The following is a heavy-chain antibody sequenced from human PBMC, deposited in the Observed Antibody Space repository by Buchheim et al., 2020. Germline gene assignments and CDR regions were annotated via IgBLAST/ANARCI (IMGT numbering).Heavy chain of an antibody. CDR1: GGSISAYY. Sequence: QVRLQESGPGLVKPSGTLSLTCNVSGGSISAYYWSWVRQPPGKGLEWIGYVFYRGDVKYNPSLKSRFTISGDTSNNQFSLKLNSVTAADTAMYYCARGVGVKTELDYWGPGTL. V-gene: IGHV4-59*07. CDR3: ARGVGVKTELDY. CDR2: VFYRGDV. D-gene: IGHD4-23*01. J-gene: IGHJ4*02.